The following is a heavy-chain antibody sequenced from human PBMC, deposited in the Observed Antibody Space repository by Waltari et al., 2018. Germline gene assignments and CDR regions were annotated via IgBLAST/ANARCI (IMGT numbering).Heavy chain of an antibody. CDR2: ISSSGSTI. J-gene: IGHJ4*02. D-gene: IGHD1-1*01. CDR3: ANRPTGKAY. Sequence: EVQLVESGGGLVQPGGSLRLSCAASGFTYSSYEMSWVRQAPGKGLEWVSYISSSGSTIYYADAVKGRFTISRDNAKNSLYLQMNSLRDEDTAVYYCANRPTGKAYWGQGTLVTVSS. V-gene: IGHV3-48*03. CDR1: GFTYSSYE.